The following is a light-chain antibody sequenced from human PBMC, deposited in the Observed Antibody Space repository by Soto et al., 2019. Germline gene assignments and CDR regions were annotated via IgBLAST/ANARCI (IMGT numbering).Light chain of an antibody. J-gene: IGKJ1*01. CDR2: DAS. CDR1: QSISNR. V-gene: IGKV1-5*01. Sequence: IQLNQSPSFLSALVGDRVTITCRASQSISNRLAWYHQKPGKTPNLLIYDASNLGSGVPSRFSGSGSGTEFTLTISSLQPDDFATYYCQQYDTYSTFGHGAKVDI. CDR3: QQYDTYST.